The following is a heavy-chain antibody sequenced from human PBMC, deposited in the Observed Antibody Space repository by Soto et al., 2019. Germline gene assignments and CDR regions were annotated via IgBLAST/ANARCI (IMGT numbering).Heavy chain of an antibody. CDR3: AKDLVAAKTYYYYYKDV. V-gene: IGHV3-30*18. D-gene: IGHD6-25*01. CDR1: GFTFSSYG. CDR2: ISYDGSNK. Sequence: SGGSLRLSCASSGFTFSSYGMHWVRQAPGKGLEWVAVISYDGSNKYYADSVKGRFTISRDNSKNTLYLQMNSLRAEDTAVYYCAKDLVAAKTYYYYYKDVWGKGTTVTVSS. J-gene: IGHJ6*03.